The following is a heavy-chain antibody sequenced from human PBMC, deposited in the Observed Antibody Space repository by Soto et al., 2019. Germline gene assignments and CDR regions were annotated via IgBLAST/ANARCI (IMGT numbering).Heavy chain of an antibody. CDR1: GFTFSRYT. V-gene: IGHV3-48*02. J-gene: IGHJ6*02. Sequence: GGSLRLSCAASGFTFSRYTMNWVRQAPGKGPEWVSYISISSSDKYYADSVKGRFTISRDNARNSLYLQMNSLRDEDTAVYYCARGGVTPIHYYYYYGLDVWGQGXTVTVYS. CDR2: ISISSSDK. CDR3: ARGGVTPIHYYYYYGLDV. D-gene: IGHD2-21*02.